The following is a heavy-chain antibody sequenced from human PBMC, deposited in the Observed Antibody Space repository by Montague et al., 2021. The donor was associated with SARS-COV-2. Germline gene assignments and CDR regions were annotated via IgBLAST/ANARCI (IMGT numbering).Heavy chain of an antibody. CDR3: ARPVSYYDILSSSTNWFDP. V-gene: IGHV4-39*01. CDR1: GGSISSSSYY. CDR2: IYYSGST. J-gene: IGHJ5*02. D-gene: IGHD3-9*01. Sequence: ETLSLTCTVSGGSISSSSYYWGWIRQPPGKGLEWIGSIYYSGSTXXNPSLKSRVTISVDTSKNQFSLKLSSVTAADTAVYYCARPVSYYDILSSSTNWFDPWGQGTLVTVSS.